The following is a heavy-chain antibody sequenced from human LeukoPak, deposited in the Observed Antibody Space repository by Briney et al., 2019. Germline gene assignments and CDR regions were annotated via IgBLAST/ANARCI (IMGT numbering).Heavy chain of an antibody. CDR3: ARDRETTASGTFDY. V-gene: IGHV3-30*03. J-gene: IGHJ4*02. CDR2: ISEDGINQ. Sequence: PGGSLRLSCAASGFTFSNYGLHCVRQAPGKGLEWVAGISEDGINQYYADSVKGQFTISRDNSNNTLFLQMNSLRPEDTAVYYCARDRETTASGTFDYWGQGALVIVSS. D-gene: IGHD1-14*01. CDR1: GFTFSNYG.